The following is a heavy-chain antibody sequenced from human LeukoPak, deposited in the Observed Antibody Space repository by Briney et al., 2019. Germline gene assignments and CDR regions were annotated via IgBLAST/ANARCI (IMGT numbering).Heavy chain of an antibody. CDR1: GFTFSSYG. J-gene: IGHJ5*02. CDR3: AKGPYGSGVGWFDP. Sequence: GGSLRLSCAASGFTFSSYGMHWVRQAPGKGLEWVAFLSYDGGEKYYADSVKGRFTISRDNSKSTLYLQMNSLRTEDTAVYYRAKGPYGSGVGWFDPWGQGTLVTVSS. CDR2: LSYDGGEK. V-gene: IGHV3-30*18. D-gene: IGHD3-10*01.